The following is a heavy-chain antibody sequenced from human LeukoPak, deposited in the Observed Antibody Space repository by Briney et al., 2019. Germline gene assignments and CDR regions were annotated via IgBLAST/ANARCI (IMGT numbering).Heavy chain of an antibody. J-gene: IGHJ4*02. CDR2: IYYSGST. V-gene: IGHV4-59*01. Sequence: SETLSLTCTVSGGSISSYYWSWIRQPPGKGLEWIGYIYYSGSTNYTPSLKSRVTISVDTSKNQFSLKLNSMTAADTAVYYCARSGRGSSAGFDYWGQGTLVTVSS. CDR1: GGSISSYY. D-gene: IGHD3-10*01. CDR3: ARSGRGSSAGFDY.